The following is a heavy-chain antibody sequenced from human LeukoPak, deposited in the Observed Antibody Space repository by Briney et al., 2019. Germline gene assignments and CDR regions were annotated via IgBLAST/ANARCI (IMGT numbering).Heavy chain of an antibody. D-gene: IGHD3-10*01. CDR3: AKGKNTGSYLSHVDY. CDR2: ITWDGGST. Sequence: GGSLRLSCAASGFTFDDYTMHWVRQAPGKGLEWVSLITWDGGSTYYAGSVKGRFTISRDNSKNSLYLQMNSLRTEDTALYYCAKGKNTGSYLSHVDYWGQGTLVTVSS. J-gene: IGHJ4*02. V-gene: IGHV3-43*01. CDR1: GFTFDDYT.